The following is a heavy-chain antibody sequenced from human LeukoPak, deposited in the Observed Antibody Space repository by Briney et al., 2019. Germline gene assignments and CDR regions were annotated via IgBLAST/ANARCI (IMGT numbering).Heavy chain of an antibody. V-gene: IGHV4-34*01. D-gene: IGHD2-8*02. CDR3: ARYCTGGVCYKRYFDY. J-gene: IGHJ4*02. CDR1: GGSFSGYY. Sequence: PSETLSLTCAVYGGSFSGYYWSWIRQPPGKGLEWIGEINHSGSTNYNPSLKSRVTISVDTSKNQFSLKLSSVTAADTAVYYCARYCTGGVCYKRYFDYWGQGTLVTVSS. CDR2: INHSGST.